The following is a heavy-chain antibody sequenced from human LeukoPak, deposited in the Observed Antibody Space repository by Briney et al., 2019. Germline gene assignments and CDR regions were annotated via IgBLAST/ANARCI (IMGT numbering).Heavy chain of an antibody. CDR3: ARDRPYGGKGDFDY. V-gene: IGHV3-66*01. D-gene: IGHD4-23*01. CDR2: IHTDGST. CDR1: GFTFSTYW. Sequence: GGSLRLSCAASGFTFSTYWMSWVRQAPGKGLEWVSVIHTDGSTYSSDSVKGRFTISRDNSKNTLFLQMNSLRAEDTAVYYCARDRPYGGKGDFDYWGQGTLVTVSS. J-gene: IGHJ4*02.